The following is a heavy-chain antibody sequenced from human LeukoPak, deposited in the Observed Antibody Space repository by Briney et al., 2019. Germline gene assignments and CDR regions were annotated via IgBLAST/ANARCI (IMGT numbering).Heavy chain of an antibody. J-gene: IGHJ4*02. Sequence: SETLSLTCTVSGGSISSYYWSWIRQPPGKGLEWIGYIYYSGSTNYNPSLKSRVTISVDTSKNQFSLKLSSVTAADTAVYYCARSPQYDFWSGYYEAFDYWGQGTLVTVSS. CDR3: ARSPQYDFWSGYYEAFDY. CDR1: GGSISSYY. CDR2: IYYSGST. D-gene: IGHD3-3*01. V-gene: IGHV4-59*01.